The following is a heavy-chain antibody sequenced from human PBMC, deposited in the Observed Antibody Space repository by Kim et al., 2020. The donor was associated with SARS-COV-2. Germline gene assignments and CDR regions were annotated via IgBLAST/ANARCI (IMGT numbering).Heavy chain of an antibody. Sequence: GGSLRLSCTASGFTFSSYAMSWVRQAPGKGLEWVSTIYSDEGSSYHSDSVKGRFTISRDDSTKTLYLQMNGLRPEDRGIYYCARGPWYEGSGFDYWGQGTLVTVSS. CDR1: GFTFSSYA. V-gene: IGHV3-23*03. J-gene: IGHJ4*02. CDR3: ARGPWYEGSGFDY. D-gene: IGHD6-13*01. CDR2: IYSDEGSS.